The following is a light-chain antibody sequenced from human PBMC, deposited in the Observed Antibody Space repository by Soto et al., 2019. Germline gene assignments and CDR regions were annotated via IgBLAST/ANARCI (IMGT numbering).Light chain of an antibody. CDR1: SSDVGGYNY. Sequence: QSALTQPASVSGSPGQSITISCTGTSSDVGGYNYVSWYQQYPGKALKLMISDVSNRPSGVSIRFSGSKSGNTASLTISGLQAEDEADYYCSSYTSINTHVFGTGTKVTVL. J-gene: IGLJ1*01. V-gene: IGLV2-14*01. CDR3: SSYTSINTHV. CDR2: DVS.